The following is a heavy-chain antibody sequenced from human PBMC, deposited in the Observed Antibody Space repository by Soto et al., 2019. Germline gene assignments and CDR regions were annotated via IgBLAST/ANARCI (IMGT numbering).Heavy chain of an antibody. Sequence: SDTLSLTCTVSGAPITINYWSWIRQAPGKGLEWILYIYYSGSTTYNPSLKSRVTMSAETSKDQFSLKPNSVTAAETAVYYCARHVGGPYYXWGPGILVTVSX. D-gene: IGHD2-15*01. CDR3: ARHVGGPYYX. V-gene: IGHV4-59*01. CDR2: IYYSGST. CDR1: GAPITINY. J-gene: IGHJ5*02.